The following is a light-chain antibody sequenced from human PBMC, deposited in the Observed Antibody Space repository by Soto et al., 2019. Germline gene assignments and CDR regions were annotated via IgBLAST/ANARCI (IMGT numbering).Light chain of an antibody. V-gene: IGLV2-14*01. J-gene: IGLJ3*02. CDR1: SSDVGGYNY. Sequence: QSALTQPASVSGSPGQSITISCTGTSSDVGGYNYVSWYQQHPGKAPKLMIYDVSKRPSGVSNRFSGSKSGNTASLTISGLQAEDEADYYLHPNTTRSPLVFGRRTK. CDR3: HPNTTRSPLV. CDR2: DVS.